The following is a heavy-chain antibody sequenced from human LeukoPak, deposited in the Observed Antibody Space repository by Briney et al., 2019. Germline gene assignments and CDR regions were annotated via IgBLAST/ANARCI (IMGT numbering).Heavy chain of an antibody. CDR3: ARGTTPTSY. J-gene: IGHJ4*02. D-gene: IGHD1-1*01. CDR1: GDSISSFY. Sequence: PSETLSLTCTVSGDSISSFYWSWIRQPPGKGLEWIGYIYSSGSTNYNPSLKSRVTISINTSKNQFSLNLTSVTAADTAVYFCARGTTPTSYWGQGALVTVSS. V-gene: IGHV4-59*01. CDR2: IYSSGST.